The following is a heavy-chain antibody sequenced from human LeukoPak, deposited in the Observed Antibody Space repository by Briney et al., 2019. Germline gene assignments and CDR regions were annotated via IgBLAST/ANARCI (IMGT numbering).Heavy chain of an antibody. V-gene: IGHV4-61*01. D-gene: IGHD3-22*01. J-gene: IGHJ4*02. CDR3: ASLAIYYDSSGYKNDY. CDR1: GGSVVNTNYY. Sequence: SETLSLTCTVSGGSVVNTNYYRSWVRQPPGKGLEWMGYIYYSGSINYNPSLKSRLTISVDTSENQFSLKLSSVTAADTAVYYCASLAIYYDSSGYKNDYWGQGTLVTVSS. CDR2: IYYSGSI.